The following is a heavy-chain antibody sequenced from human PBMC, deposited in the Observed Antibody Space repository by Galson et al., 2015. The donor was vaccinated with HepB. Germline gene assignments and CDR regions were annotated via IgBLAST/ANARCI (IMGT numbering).Heavy chain of an antibody. D-gene: IGHD6-19*01. CDR3: ARGIAVAGTRFGINDY. CDR2: IYYSGST. J-gene: IGHJ4*02. V-gene: IGHV4-59*01. CDR1: GGSISSYY. Sequence: SETLSLTCTVSGGSISSYYWSWIRQPPGKGLEWIGYIYYSGSTNYNPSLKSRVTISVDTSKNQFSLKLSSVTAADTAVYYCARGIAVAGTRFGINDYWGQGTLVTVSS.